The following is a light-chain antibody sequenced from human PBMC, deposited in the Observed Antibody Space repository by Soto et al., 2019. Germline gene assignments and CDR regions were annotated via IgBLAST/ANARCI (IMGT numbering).Light chain of an antibody. Sequence: QSVLTQPASVSGSPGQSITISCTGTSSDVGSYNLVSWYQQHPGKAPKLMIYEGSKRPSGVSNRFSGSKSGNTASLTNSGLQAEDEADYYCCSYAGSSWVFGTGTSSPS. V-gene: IGLV2-23*01. CDR2: EGS. J-gene: IGLJ1*01. CDR3: CSYAGSSWV. CDR1: SSDVGSYNL.